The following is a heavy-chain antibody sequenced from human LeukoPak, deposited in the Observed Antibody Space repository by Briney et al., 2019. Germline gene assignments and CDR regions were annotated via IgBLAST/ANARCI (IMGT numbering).Heavy chain of an antibody. J-gene: IGHJ5*02. D-gene: IGHD1-26*01. Sequence: SETLSLTCTVSGGSISSSSYYWGWIRQPPGKGLEWIGSIYYSGSTYYNPSLKSRVTISVDTSKNQFSLKLNSVTAADTAVYYCARDPLGWDNWFDPWGLGTLVTVSS. CDR3: ARDPLGWDNWFDP. CDR2: IYYSGST. CDR1: GGSISSSSYY. V-gene: IGHV4-39*07.